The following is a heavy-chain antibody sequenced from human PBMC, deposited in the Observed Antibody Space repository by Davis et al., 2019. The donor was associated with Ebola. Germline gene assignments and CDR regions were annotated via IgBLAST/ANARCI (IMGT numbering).Heavy chain of an antibody. CDR1: GGSTSSYY. D-gene: IGHD6-13*01. Sequence: MPSETLSLTCTVSGGSTSSYYWSWIRQPPGKGLEWIGEINHSGSTNYNPSLKSRVTISVDTSKNQFSLKLSSVTAADTAVYYCARIAAAGTPLYYYYGMDVWGQGTTVTVSS. CDR3: ARIAAAGTPLYYYYGMDV. CDR2: INHSGST. J-gene: IGHJ6*02. V-gene: IGHV4-34*01.